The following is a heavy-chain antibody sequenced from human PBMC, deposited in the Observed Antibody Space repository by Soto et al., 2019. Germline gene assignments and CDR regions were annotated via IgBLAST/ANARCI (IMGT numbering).Heavy chain of an antibody. CDR1: GFTFSSYW. J-gene: IGHJ4*02. CDR3: ARASRGLVREGIDY. Sequence: EVQLVESGGGLVQPGGSLRLSCAASGFTFSSYWMSWVRQAPGKGLEWVANIKQDEGEKYYVDSVKGRFTISRDNTKNSRYLQRDSLRAEDTAVYFCARASRGLVREGIDYWGQGTLVIVSS. CDR2: IKQDEGEK. D-gene: IGHD6-19*01. V-gene: IGHV3-7*01.